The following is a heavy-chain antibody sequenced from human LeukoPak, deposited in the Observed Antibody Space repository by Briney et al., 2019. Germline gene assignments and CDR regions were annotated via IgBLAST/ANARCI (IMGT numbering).Heavy chain of an antibody. CDR3: ARMATIFGVTPKHYMDV. CDR1: GFTFSSYS. Sequence: GGSLRLSCAASGFTFSSYSMNWVRQAPGKGLEWVSYISSSGSTIYYADSVKGRFTISRDNAKNSLYLQMNSLRAEDTAVYYCARMATIFGVTPKHYMDVWGKGTTVTVSS. V-gene: IGHV3-48*04. J-gene: IGHJ6*03. CDR2: ISSSGSTI. D-gene: IGHD3-3*01.